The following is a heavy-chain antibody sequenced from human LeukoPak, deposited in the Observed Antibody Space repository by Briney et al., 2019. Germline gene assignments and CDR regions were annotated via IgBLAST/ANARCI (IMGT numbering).Heavy chain of an antibody. CDR3: ARDYYGSGSPEGGFDY. V-gene: IGHV4-39*07. CDR2: IYYSGST. D-gene: IGHD3-10*01. Sequence: PSETLSLTCTVSGGSISSSSYYWGWIRQPPGKGLEWIGSIYYSGSTYYNPSLKSRVTMSVDTSKNQFSLKLSSVTAADTAVYYCARDYYGSGSPEGGFDYWGQGTLVTVSS. CDR1: GGSISSSSYY. J-gene: IGHJ4*02.